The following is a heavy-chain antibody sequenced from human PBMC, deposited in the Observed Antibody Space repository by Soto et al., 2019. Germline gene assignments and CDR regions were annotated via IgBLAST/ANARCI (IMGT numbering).Heavy chain of an antibody. Sequence: QVQLVQSGAEVKKPGDSVRVSCKASGYTFTSYGIGWVRQAPGQGLEWMGWISANNGNTKYAQKLQGRVSMTTDASTSTAYMELRSLRSDDAAVYYCARDGYFDHWGQGTLVTVSS. CDR1: GYTFTSYG. V-gene: IGHV1-18*01. J-gene: IGHJ4*02. CDR3: ARDGYFDH. CDR2: ISANNGNT.